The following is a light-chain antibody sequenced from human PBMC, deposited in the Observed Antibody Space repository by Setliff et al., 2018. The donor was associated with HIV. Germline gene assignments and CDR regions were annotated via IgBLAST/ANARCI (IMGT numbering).Light chain of an antibody. J-gene: IGLJ2*01. CDR2: HDS. V-gene: IGLV3-21*04. CDR1: NIGDKS. Sequence: SYELTQPPSLSVAPGKTARFTCGGNNIGDKSVHWYQQKPGQAPVLVMLHDSDRPSGIPERFSGSNSGNTATLTISRVEAGDEADYYCQVWDTTSDHVVFGEGTQLTVL. CDR3: QVWDTTSDHVV.